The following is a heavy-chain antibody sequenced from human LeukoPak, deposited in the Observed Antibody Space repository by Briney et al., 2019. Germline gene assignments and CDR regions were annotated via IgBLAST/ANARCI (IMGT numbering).Heavy chain of an antibody. V-gene: IGHV3-23*01. Sequence: GGSLRLSCAASGFTFRTYAMNWVRQAPGKGLEWVSGISGSGDNTYYADSVKGRFTISRDNSKNTLYLQMNSLSAEDTAVYYCAKGDDILTGYLSYFDYWGQGTLVTVSS. CDR1: GFTFRTYA. D-gene: IGHD3-9*01. CDR2: ISGSGDNT. CDR3: AKGDDILTGYLSYFDY. J-gene: IGHJ4*02.